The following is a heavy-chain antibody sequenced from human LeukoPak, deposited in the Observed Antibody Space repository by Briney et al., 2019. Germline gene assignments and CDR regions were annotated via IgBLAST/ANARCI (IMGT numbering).Heavy chain of an antibody. J-gene: IGHJ6*02. D-gene: IGHD3-10*01. V-gene: IGHV1-2*02. CDR2: INPNSGGT. Sequence: ASVKVSCKTSGYTFTGYYMHWVRQAPGQGLEWMGWINPNSGGTNYAQKFQGRVTMTRDTSISTAYMELSGLRSDDTAVYYCARDGGSGSWNYYGMDVWGQGTTVTVSS. CDR1: GYTFTGYY. CDR3: ARDGGSGSWNYYGMDV.